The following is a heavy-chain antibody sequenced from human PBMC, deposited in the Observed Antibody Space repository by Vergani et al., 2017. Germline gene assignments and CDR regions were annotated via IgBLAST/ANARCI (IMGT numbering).Heavy chain of an antibody. V-gene: IGHV1-2*02. D-gene: IGHD1-26*01. CDR1: ESTFSDYN. CDR2: ISPKTGDT. Sequence: QVQLVQSGAEVKKPGGSMKVSCQASESTFSDYNIHWVRQAPGQGLQWMGWISPKTGDTDYLQRFQDRVTMTRDASTKTVYLKMTRLTSDDTAIYYCAHSWNVGRRDWFDSWGPGTLVTVSS. CDR3: AHSWNVGRRDWFDS. J-gene: IGHJ5*01.